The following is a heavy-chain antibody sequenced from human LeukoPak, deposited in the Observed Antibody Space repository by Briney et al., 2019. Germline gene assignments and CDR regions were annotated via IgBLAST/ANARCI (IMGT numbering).Heavy chain of an antibody. CDR2: IIPIFGTA. D-gene: IGHD1-26*01. CDR3: ASSRLYSGNTIGWVFDY. CDR1: GGTFSSYA. J-gene: IGHJ4*02. V-gene: IGHV1-69*13. Sequence: ASVKVSCKASGGTFSSYAISWVRQAPGQGLEWMGGIIPIFGTANYAQKFQGRVTITADESTSTAYMELSSLRSEDTAVYYCASSRLYSGNTIGWVFDYWGQGTLVTVSS.